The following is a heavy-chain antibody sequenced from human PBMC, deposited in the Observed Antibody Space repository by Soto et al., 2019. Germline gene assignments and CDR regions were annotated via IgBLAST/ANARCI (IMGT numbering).Heavy chain of an antibody. CDR1: GGSISSYY. V-gene: IGHV4-59*01. J-gene: IGHJ4*02. CDR2: IYYSGST. CDR3: ARVGSSSSLEYYFDY. Sequence: TLSLTCTVSGGSISSYYWSWIRQPPGKGLEWIGYIYYSGSTNYNPSLKSRVTISVDTSKNQFSLKLSSVTAADTAVYYCARVGSSSSLEYYFDYWGQGTLVTVSS. D-gene: IGHD2-2*01.